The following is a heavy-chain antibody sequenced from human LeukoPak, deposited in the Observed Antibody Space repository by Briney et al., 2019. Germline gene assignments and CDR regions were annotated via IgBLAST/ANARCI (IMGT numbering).Heavy chain of an antibody. Sequence: GGSLRLSCAASGFTSSSYAMSWVRQAPGKGLEWVSAISGSGGSTYYADSVKGRFTISRDNSKNTVYLQMNSLRAEDTAVYYCATPRRDYVWGSLSDPWGQGTLVTVSS. CDR1: GFTSSSYA. CDR2: ISGSGGST. J-gene: IGHJ5*02. V-gene: IGHV3-23*01. CDR3: ATPRRDYVWGSLSDP. D-gene: IGHD3-16*01.